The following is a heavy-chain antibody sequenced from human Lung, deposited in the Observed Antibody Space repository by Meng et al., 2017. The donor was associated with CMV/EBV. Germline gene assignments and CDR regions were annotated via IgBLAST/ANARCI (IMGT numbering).Heavy chain of an antibody. Sequence: QVRLQESGPRLVKPSGTLSLDLDVLGGSIFSSNYHWSWLRQPPGKGLEWIASVTYTGSTKYNPSLMSRVTVSASPPRNSFSLTLSSVTAADTAVYFCARADKVRFDYWGQGTLVTVFS. CDR1: GGSIFSSNYH. CDR3: ARADKVRFDY. CDR2: VTYTGST. V-gene: IGHV4-39*07. J-gene: IGHJ4*02.